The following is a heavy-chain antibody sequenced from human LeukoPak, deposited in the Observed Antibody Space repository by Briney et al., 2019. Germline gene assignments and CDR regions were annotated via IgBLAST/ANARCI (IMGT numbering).Heavy chain of an antibody. CDR1: GFTVSSNY. Sequence: GGSLRLSCAASGFTVSSNYMTWVRQAPGKGLEWVSGISGSGSNTYHADSVKGRFTISRDNSKNTLYVQMNSLRAEDTAVYYCATEKGDSPDYWGQGTLVTVSS. D-gene: IGHD3-16*01. V-gene: IGHV3-53*01. CDR3: ATEKGDSPDY. CDR2: SGSGSNT. J-gene: IGHJ4*02.